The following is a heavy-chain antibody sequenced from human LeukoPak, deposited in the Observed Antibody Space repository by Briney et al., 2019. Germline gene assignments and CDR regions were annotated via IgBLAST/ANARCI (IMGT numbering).Heavy chain of an antibody. CDR3: ARERIRYCSSTSCPNYYYYYYMDV. Sequence: SETLSLTCTVSGGSISSSSYYWGWIRQPPGKGLEWIGSIYYSGSTYYNPSLKSRVTISVDTSKNQFSLKLSSVTAADTAVYYCARERIRYCSSTSCPNYYYYYYMDVWGKGTTVTVSS. CDR2: IYYSGST. J-gene: IGHJ6*03. V-gene: IGHV4-39*02. CDR1: GGSISSSSYY. D-gene: IGHD2-2*01.